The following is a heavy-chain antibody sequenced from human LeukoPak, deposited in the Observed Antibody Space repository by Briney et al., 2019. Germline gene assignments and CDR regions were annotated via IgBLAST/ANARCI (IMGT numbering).Heavy chain of an antibody. V-gene: IGHV4-34*01. D-gene: IGHD3-10*01. CDR1: GGSFSGYY. J-gene: IGHJ6*02. Sequence: SETLSLTCAVYGGSFSGYYWSWIRQPPGKGLEWIGEINHSGSTNYNPSLKSRVTISVDTSKNQFSLKLSSVTAADTAVYYCARRFIGYYYYGMDVWGQGTTVTVSS. CDR2: INHSGST. CDR3: ARRFIGYYYYGMDV.